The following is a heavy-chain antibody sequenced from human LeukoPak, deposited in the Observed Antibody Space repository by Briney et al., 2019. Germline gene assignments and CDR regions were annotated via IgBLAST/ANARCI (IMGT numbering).Heavy chain of an antibody. CDR3: ARGGPVGATQPVDY. CDR2: IRYDGSNK. V-gene: IGHV3-30*02. J-gene: IGHJ4*02. D-gene: IGHD1-26*01. Sequence: PGGSLRLSCAASGFTFSSYGMHWVRQAPGKGLEWVAFIRYDGSNKYYADSVKGRFTISRDNSKNTLYLQMNSLRAEDTAVYYCARGGPVGATQPVDYWGQGTLVTVSS. CDR1: GFTFSSYG.